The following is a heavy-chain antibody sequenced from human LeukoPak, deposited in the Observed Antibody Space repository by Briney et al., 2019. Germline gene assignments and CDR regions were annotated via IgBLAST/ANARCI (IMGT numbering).Heavy chain of an antibody. CDR3: ARGILGELMPWDP. Sequence: GASVKVSCKASGYTFTSYAMHWVRQAPGQRLEWMGWINAGNGNTKYSQKFQGRVTITRDTSASTAYMELCSLRSEDTAVYYCARGILGELMPWDPWGQGTLVTVSS. CDR2: INAGNGNT. D-gene: IGHD1-26*01. CDR1: GYTFTSYA. J-gene: IGHJ5*02. V-gene: IGHV1-3*01.